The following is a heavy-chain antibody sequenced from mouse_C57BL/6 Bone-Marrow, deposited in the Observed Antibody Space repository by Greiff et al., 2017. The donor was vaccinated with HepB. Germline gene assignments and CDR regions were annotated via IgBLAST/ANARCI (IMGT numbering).Heavy chain of an antibody. CDR1: GYTFTSYW. CDR3: ARYGGIIYYYGSSYAMDY. D-gene: IGHD1-1*01. J-gene: IGHJ4*01. CDR2: IDPSDSYT. V-gene: IGHV1-69*01. Sequence: QVQLQQSGAELVKPGASVKISCKASGYTFTSYWMHWVKPRPGQGLEWIGEIDPSDSYTNYNQKFKGKSTLTVDKSSSTAYMQLSSLTSEDSAVYYCARYGGIIYYYGSSYAMDYWGQGTSVTVSS.